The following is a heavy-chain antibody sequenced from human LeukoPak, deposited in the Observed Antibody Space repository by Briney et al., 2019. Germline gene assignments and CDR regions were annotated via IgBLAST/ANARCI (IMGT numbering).Heavy chain of an antibody. D-gene: IGHD2-15*01. V-gene: IGHV4-34*01. Sequence: PSETLSLTCAVHGGSLTGYSWAWVRQSPGGGLEWIGEINQVERTIYSPSLDRRVSISLEASKNQFFLQLTSVAAADTAMYYCTRGRATPSRLFFDYYFMDVWGPGTPVTVSS. CDR1: GGSLTGYS. CDR3: TRGRATPSRLFFDYYFMDV. J-gene: IGHJ6*03. CDR2: INQVERT.